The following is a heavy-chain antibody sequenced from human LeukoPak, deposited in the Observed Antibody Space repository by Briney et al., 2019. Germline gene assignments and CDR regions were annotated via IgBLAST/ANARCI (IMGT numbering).Heavy chain of an antibody. D-gene: IGHD6-19*01. V-gene: IGHV1-69*13. CDR3: ARGTQVADIDY. CDR1: GYTFTSYG. Sequence: SVKVSCKASGYTFTSYGISWVRQAPGQGLEWMGGIIPIFGTANYAQKFQGRVTITADESTSTAYMELSSLRSEDTAVYYCARGTQVADIDYWGQGTLVTVSS. CDR2: IIPIFGTA. J-gene: IGHJ4*02.